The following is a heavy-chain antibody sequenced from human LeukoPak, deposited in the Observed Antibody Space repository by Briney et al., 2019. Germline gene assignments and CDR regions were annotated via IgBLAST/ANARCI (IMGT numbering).Heavy chain of an antibody. D-gene: IGHD6-19*01. V-gene: IGHV3-30-3*01. J-gene: IGHJ6*02. CDR3: ARGLSGNYYYYYAMDV. Sequence: PGSSLRLSCAASGFTFTSYAMHWVRQAPGKGLEWVAVISYDGSNKYYVESAKGRFTISRDNSKNTLYLQMNSLRTEDTAVYYCARGLSGNYYYYYAMDVWGQGTTVTVSS. CDR2: ISYDGSNK. CDR1: GFTFTSYA.